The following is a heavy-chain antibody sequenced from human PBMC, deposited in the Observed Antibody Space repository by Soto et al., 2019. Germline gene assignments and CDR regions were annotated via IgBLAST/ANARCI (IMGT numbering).Heavy chain of an antibody. CDR3: ARGSGQDYYDSSGYYQPFDY. D-gene: IGHD3-22*01. J-gene: IGHJ4*02. V-gene: IGHV4-30-4*01. CDR1: GGSISSGDYY. CDR2: IYYSGST. Sequence: TVSGGSISSGDYYWSWIRQPPGKGLEWIGYIYYSGSTYYNPSLKSRVTISVDTSKNQFSLKLSSVTAADTAVYYCARGSGQDYYDSSGYYQPFDYWGQGTLVTVSS.